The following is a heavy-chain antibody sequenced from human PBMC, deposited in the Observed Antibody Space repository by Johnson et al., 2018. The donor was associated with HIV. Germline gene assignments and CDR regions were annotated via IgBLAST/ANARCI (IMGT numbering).Heavy chain of an antibody. CDR2: ISWNSGSI. Sequence: VQLVESGGGLVQPGRSLRLSCAASGFTFDDYAMHWVRQAPGKGLEWVSGISWNSGSIGYADSVKGRFTISRDNSKNTLYLQMNSLIAEDTAVYYCALSYSLDAFDIWGQGTMVTVSS. V-gene: IGHV3-9*01. D-gene: IGHD2-21*01. J-gene: IGHJ3*02. CDR1: GFTFDDYA. CDR3: ALSYSLDAFDI.